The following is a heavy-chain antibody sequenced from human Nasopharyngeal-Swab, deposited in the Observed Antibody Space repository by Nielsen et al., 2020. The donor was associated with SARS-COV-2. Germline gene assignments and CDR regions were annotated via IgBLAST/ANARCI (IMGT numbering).Heavy chain of an antibody. Sequence: GESLKISCAASGFTFSSYAMSLVRQAPGKGLEWVSAIGGSGGSTYYADSVKGRFTISRDNSKNTLYLQMNSLRAEDTAVYYCARRDYDFWSGYYAGLSYFDYWGQGTLVTVSS. CDR1: GFTFSSYA. D-gene: IGHD3-3*01. V-gene: IGHV3-23*01. CDR3: ARRDYDFWSGYYAGLSYFDY. CDR2: IGGSGGST. J-gene: IGHJ4*02.